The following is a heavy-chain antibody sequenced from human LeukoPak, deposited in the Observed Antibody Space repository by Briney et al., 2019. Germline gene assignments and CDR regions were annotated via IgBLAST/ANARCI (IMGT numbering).Heavy chain of an antibody. D-gene: IGHD3-10*01. Sequence: ASVKVSCKASGYILTNYGITWVRQAPGQGLEWMGWISGYNADTDSAQKVQGRLTMTTDTSTNTAYMELSSLRSEDTAVYYCARGRGYGSGSYNYYYYMDVWGKGTTVTISS. J-gene: IGHJ6*03. V-gene: IGHV1-18*01. CDR3: ARGRGYGSGSYNYYYYMDV. CDR1: GYILTNYG. CDR2: ISGYNADT.